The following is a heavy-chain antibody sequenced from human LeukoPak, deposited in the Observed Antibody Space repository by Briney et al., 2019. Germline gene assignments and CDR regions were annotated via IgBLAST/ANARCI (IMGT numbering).Heavy chain of an antibody. CDR1: GGSLSRGDYY. Sequence: SETLSLTCTVSGGSLSRGDYYWRWIRQPPGKGLEWIGYIYYSGSTYYNPSLKSRVTISVDTSKNQFSLKLSSVTAADTAVYYCARLFSGYYYGWGQGTLVAVSS. CDR3: ARLFSGYYYG. J-gene: IGHJ4*02. D-gene: IGHD3-22*01. V-gene: IGHV4-30-4*01. CDR2: IYYSGST.